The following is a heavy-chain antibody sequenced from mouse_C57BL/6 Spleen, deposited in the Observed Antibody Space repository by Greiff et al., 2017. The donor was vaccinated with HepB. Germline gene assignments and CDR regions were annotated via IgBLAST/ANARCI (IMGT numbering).Heavy chain of an antibody. D-gene: IGHD2-4*01. Sequence: EVQLQQSGPELVKPGASVKISCKASGYSFTDYNMNWVKQSNGKSLEWIGVINPNYGTTSYNQKFKGKATLTVDQSSSTAYMQLNSLTSEDSAVYYCAKGGYYDYDDGFAYWGQGTLVTVSA. V-gene: IGHV1-39*01. CDR2: INPNYGTT. J-gene: IGHJ3*01. CDR3: AKGGYYDYDDGFAY. CDR1: GYSFTDYN.